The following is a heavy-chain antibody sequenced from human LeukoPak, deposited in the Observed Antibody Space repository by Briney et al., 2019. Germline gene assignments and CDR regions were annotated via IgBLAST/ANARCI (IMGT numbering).Heavy chain of an antibody. CDR2: ISAYNGNT. Sequence: ASVKVSCKASGYTFTSYGISWVRQAPGQGLEWMGWISAYNGNTNYAQKLQGRVTMTRDISISTAYMELSSLTSEDTAVYYCAKDMTSDYWGQGTLVTVSS. CDR3: AKDMTSDY. V-gene: IGHV1-18*01. CDR1: GYTFTSYG. D-gene: IGHD2-15*01. J-gene: IGHJ4*02.